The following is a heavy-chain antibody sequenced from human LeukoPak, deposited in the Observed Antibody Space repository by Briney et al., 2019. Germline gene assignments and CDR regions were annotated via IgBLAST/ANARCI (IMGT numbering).Heavy chain of an antibody. D-gene: IGHD5-18*01. CDR2: IIPIFGTA. CDR1: GGTFSSYA. V-gene: IGHV1-69*13. J-gene: IGHJ6*03. CDR3: ARNSYQYYYYYYMDV. Sequence: SVKVSCTASGGTFSSYAISWVRQAPGQGLEWVGGIIPIFGTANYAQKFQGRVTITADESTSTAYMELSSLRSEDTAVYYCARNSYQYYYYYYMDVWGKGTTVTVSS.